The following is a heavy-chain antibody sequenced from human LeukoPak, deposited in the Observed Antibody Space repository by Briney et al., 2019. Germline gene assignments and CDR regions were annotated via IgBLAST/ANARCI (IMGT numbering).Heavy chain of an antibody. Sequence: GASVKVSCKASGYTFTSYYMHWVRQAPGQGLEWMGIINPSGGSTSYAQKFQGRVTMTRDMSTSTVYMELSSLRSEDTAVYYCARVLCSSTSCYSSPWFDPWGQGTLVTVSS. D-gene: IGHD2-2*01. V-gene: IGHV1-46*01. J-gene: IGHJ5*02. CDR2: INPSGGST. CDR1: GYTFTSYY. CDR3: ARVLCSSTSCYSSPWFDP.